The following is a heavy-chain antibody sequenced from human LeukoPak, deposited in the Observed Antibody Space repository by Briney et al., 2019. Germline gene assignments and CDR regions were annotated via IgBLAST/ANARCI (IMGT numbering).Heavy chain of an antibody. CDR2: ISGSGGST. Sequence: PGGSLRLSCAASGFTFSSYGMSWVRQAPGKGLEWVSSISGSGGSTYYADSMKGRFTISRDNSKNTLYLQMNSLRADDTAVYYCAKTQGLRGVKVLDYWGQGTLVTVSS. CDR1: GFTFSSYG. D-gene: IGHD3-10*01. CDR3: AKTQGLRGVKVLDY. V-gene: IGHV3-23*01. J-gene: IGHJ4*02.